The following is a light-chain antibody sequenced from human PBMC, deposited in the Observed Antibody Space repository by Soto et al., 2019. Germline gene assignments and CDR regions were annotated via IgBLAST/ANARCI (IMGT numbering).Light chain of an antibody. CDR2: GNS. Sequence: QSVLTQPPSVSGAPGQRVTISCTGSSSNIGAGYDVHWYQQLPGTAPKLLIYGNSNRPSGVPDRFSGSKSGTSASLAITGLQAEEEADYYCQSCDSFLCVIFGTWTMSPS. J-gene: IGLJ1*01. CDR1: SSNIGAGYD. CDR3: QSCDSFLCVI. V-gene: IGLV1-40*01.